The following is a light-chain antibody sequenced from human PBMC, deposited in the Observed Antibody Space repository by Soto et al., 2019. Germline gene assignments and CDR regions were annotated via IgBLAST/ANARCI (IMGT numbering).Light chain of an antibody. J-gene: IGLJ2*01. CDR1: SGSIASNY. CDR2: KFN. CDR3: QSYDSYNQRVV. V-gene: IGLV6-57*02. Sequence: NFMLTQPHSVSASPGKTVTISCTGNSGSIASNYVQWYQQRPGSAPTIVMYKFNQRPSGVPDRFSGSIDSSSNSASLTISGLKTEDEADYYCQSYDSYNQRVVFGGGTKLTVL.